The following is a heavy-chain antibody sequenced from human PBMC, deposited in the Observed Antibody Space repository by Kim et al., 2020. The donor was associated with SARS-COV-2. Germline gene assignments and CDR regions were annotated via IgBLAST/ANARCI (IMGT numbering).Heavy chain of an antibody. CDR3: ARDPPTYYDILTGHGGIDY. Sequence: GGSLRLSCAASGFTFSDYYMSWIRQAPGKGLEWVSYISSSGSTIYYADSVKGRFTISRDNAKNSLYLQMNSLRAEDTAVYYCARDPPTYYDILTGHGGIDYWGQGTLVTVSS. D-gene: IGHD3-9*01. CDR2: ISSSGSTI. CDR1: GFTFSDYY. V-gene: IGHV3-11*04. J-gene: IGHJ4*02.